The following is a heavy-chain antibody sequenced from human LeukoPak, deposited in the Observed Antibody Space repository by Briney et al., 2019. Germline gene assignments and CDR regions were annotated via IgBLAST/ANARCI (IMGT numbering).Heavy chain of an antibody. V-gene: IGHV1-24*01. CDR3: ATAKGYSSSSGYCSGSSCYPVGWFDP. D-gene: IGHD2-15*01. CDR1: GYTFTSYG. J-gene: IGHJ5*02. CDR2: FDPEDGET. Sequence: ASVKVSCKASGYTFTSYGISWVRQAPGKGLEWMGGFDPEDGETIYAQKFQGRVTMTEDTSTDTAYMELSSLRSEDTAVYYCATAKGYSSSSGYCSGSSCYPVGWFDPWGQGTLVTVSS.